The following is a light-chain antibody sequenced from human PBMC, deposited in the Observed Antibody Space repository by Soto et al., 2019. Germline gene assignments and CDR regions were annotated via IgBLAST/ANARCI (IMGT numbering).Light chain of an antibody. CDR3: QQSFSSPFT. Sequence: DIQMTQSPSSLSASEGDRVSITCRASQSIRSHLNWYQQKAGKAPKVLIYAAPSLQGGVPSRFSGSGSGTDFTLTIKSLQPEDFATYYCQQSFSSPFTFGPGTKVDIK. CDR1: QSIRSH. J-gene: IGKJ3*01. CDR2: AAP. V-gene: IGKV1-39*01.